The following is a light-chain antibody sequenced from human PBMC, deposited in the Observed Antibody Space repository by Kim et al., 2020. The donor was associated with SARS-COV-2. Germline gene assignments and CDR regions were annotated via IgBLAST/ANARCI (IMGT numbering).Light chain of an antibody. J-gene: IGKJ5*01. CDR2: DAY. Sequence: EIVLTQSPATLSLSPGDRATLSCRASQSVGSYLAWFQQKPGQAPRLLIYDAYGRATGIPARFSGSGSGTDFTLTISSLEPEEFAVYYCQQRSNWPPITFGQGTRLEIK. V-gene: IGKV3-11*01. CDR1: QSVGSY. CDR3: QQRSNWPPIT.